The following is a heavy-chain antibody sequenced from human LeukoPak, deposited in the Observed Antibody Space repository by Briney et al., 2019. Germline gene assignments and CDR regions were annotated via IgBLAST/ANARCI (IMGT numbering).Heavy chain of an antibody. CDR2: VDYSGST. J-gene: IGHJ4*02. D-gene: IGHD2-2*01. V-gene: IGHV4-59*01. CDR1: GGSISGYY. Sequence: SETLSLTCTVSGGSISGYYWTWIRQPPGKGLEWIGNVDYSGSTNFHPSLKSRVIVSLDMYKNKFSLNLTSVTAADAAVYYCARVLPAATRGGIFDYWGQGTLVTVSS. CDR3: ARVLPAATRGGIFDY.